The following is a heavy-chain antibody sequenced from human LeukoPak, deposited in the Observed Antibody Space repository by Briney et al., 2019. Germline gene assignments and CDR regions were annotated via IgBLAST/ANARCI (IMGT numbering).Heavy chain of an antibody. J-gene: IGHJ4*02. D-gene: IGHD1-26*01. CDR1: GYTFTNYY. CDR2: IDPNTGGT. V-gene: IGHV1-2*06. CDR3: ASLYDIVGTTVDY. Sequence: ASVKVSCKTSGYTFTNYYIHWVRQAPGQGLEWMGRIDPNTGGTKSAKNFQGRVTMTRDTSISTAYMALSGLRSDDTAVYYCASLYDIVGTTVDYWGQGTLVTVSS.